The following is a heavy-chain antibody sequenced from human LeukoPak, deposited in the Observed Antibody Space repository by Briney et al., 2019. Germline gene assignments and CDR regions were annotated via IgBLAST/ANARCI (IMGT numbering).Heavy chain of an antibody. J-gene: IGHJ5*02. V-gene: IGHV3-21*01. Sequence: GGSLRLSCAASGFTFSSYSMSWVRQAPGKGLEWVSSISSSSSYIYYADSVKGRFTISRDNAKNSLYLQMNSLRAEDTAVYYCARDLLEYSSSSFWFDPWGQGTLVTVSS. CDR2: ISSSSSYI. CDR3: ARDLLEYSSSSFWFDP. D-gene: IGHD6-6*01. CDR1: GFTFSSYS.